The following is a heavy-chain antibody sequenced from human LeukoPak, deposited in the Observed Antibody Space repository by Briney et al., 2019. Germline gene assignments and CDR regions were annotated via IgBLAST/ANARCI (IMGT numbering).Heavy chain of an antibody. D-gene: IGHD1-26*01. CDR2: IYYSGST. CDR3: ARHAGERDAFDI. J-gene: IGHJ3*02. CDR1: GGSISSYY. Sequence: SETLSLTCTVSGGSISSYYWSWIRQPPGEGLEWIGYIYYSGSTNYNPSLKSRVTISVDTSKNQFSLKLSSVTAADTAVYYCARHAGERDAFDIWGQGTMVTVSS. V-gene: IGHV4-59*08.